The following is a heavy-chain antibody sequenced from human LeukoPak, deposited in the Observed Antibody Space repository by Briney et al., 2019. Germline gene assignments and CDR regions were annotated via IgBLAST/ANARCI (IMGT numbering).Heavy chain of an antibody. Sequence: PGGSLRLSCAASGFTFSSYAVSWVRQAPGKGLEWVSAISGSGGSTYYADSVKGRFTISRDNSKNTLYLQMNSLRAEDTAVYYCAKTSNYGSGSYRIGYYFDYWGQGTLVTVSS. D-gene: IGHD3-10*01. J-gene: IGHJ4*02. CDR1: GFTFSSYA. V-gene: IGHV3-23*01. CDR2: ISGSGGST. CDR3: AKTSNYGSGSYRIGYYFDY.